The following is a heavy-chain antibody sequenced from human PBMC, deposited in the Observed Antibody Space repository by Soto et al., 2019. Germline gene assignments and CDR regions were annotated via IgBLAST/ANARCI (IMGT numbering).Heavy chain of an antibody. J-gene: IGHJ6*03. Sequence: EVQLLESGGGLVQPGGSLRLSCVVSGFTFGSYAMSWVRQAPEKGPEWVAILGGNGFTTYYADSVKGRFTISGDKSKSTLFLQMNSLRAADTGVYYCAKAVRPSLNFFDYMDVWGRGTAVTVSS. CDR1: GFTFGSYA. V-gene: IGHV3-23*01. CDR3: AKAVRPSLNFFDYMDV. D-gene: IGHD2-2*01. CDR2: LGGNGFTT.